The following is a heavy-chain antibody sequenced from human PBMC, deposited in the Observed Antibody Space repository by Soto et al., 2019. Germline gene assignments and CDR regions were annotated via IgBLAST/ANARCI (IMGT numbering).Heavy chain of an antibody. CDR3: ARLEGSGSARQWLVRRRSPTNWFDP. CDR1: GYSFTSYW. V-gene: IGHV5-51*01. CDR2: IYPGDSDT. Sequence: EVQLVQSGAEVKKPGESLKISCKGSGYSFTSYWIGWVRQMPGKGLEWMGIIYPGDSDTRYSPSFQGQVTISADKSISTAYLQWSSLKASDTAMYYCARLEGSGSARQWLVRRRSPTNWFDPWGQGTLVTVSS. D-gene: IGHD6-19*01. J-gene: IGHJ5*02.